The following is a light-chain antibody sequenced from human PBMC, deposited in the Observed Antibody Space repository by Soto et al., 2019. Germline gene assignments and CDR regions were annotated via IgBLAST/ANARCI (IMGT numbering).Light chain of an antibody. CDR3: CSYGGSRAV. CDR2: EVS. Sequence: QSALTQPASVSGSPGQSITISCTGTSSDVGSHNLVSWYQQHPGQAPKLMIYEVSKRPLGVSTRFSASKSANTASLTISGLQAEDEADYCSCSYGGSRAVFGGGTQLTVL. J-gene: IGLJ7*01. CDR1: SSDVGSHNL. V-gene: IGLV2-23*02.